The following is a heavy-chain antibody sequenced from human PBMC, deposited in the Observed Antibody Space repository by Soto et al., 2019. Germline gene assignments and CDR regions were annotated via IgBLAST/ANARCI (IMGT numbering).Heavy chain of an antibody. Sequence: SETLSLTCAVYGGSFSGYYWSWIRQPPGKGLEWIGEINHSGSTNYNPSLKSRVTISVDTSKNQFSLKLSSVTAADTAVYYCARGLYDDISPVGWFDPWGQGTLVTVSS. CDR3: ARGLYDDISPVGWFDP. D-gene: IGHD3-9*01. CDR2: INHSGST. V-gene: IGHV4-34*01. CDR1: GGSFSGYY. J-gene: IGHJ5*02.